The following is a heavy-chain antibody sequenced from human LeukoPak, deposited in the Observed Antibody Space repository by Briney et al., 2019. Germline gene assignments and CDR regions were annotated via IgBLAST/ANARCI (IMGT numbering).Heavy chain of an antibody. Sequence: SETLSLTCTVSGGSISSGGYYWSWIRQPPGKGLEWIGYIYHSGSTYYNPSLKSRVTISVDRSKNQFSLKLSSVTAADTAVYYCARGIYDFWSDANDAFDIWGQGTMVTVSS. D-gene: IGHD3-3*01. V-gene: IGHV4-30-2*01. J-gene: IGHJ3*02. CDR2: IYHSGST. CDR3: ARGIYDFWSDANDAFDI. CDR1: GGSISSGGYY.